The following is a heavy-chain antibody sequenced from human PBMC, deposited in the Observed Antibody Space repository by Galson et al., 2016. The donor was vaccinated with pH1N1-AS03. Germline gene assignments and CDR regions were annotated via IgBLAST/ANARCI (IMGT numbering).Heavy chain of an antibody. Sequence: PALVKPTQTLTLTCTLSGFSHSASGVAVAWIRQPPGKALEWLALIYWDDDKRYSPSLRDKLTITKDSSTNQVVLTMTNMDPVDTATYYCAHRHGGNSPYFGYGGPGTLVTASS. CDR2: IYWDDDK. V-gene: IGHV2-5*02. CDR3: AHRHGGNSPYFGY. CDR1: GFSHSASGVA. J-gene: IGHJ4*02. D-gene: IGHD4-23*01.